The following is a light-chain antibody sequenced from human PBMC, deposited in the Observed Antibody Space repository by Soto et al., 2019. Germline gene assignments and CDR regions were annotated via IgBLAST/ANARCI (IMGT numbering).Light chain of an antibody. J-gene: IGLJ2*01. Sequence: QSALTQPPSASGSPGQSVTISCAGTSSDVGGYNFVSWYQQYPGKAPKLMIYEVTKRPSGVPDRFSGSKSGNTASLTVSGLQAEDEADYYCSSYAGGNIVLFGGGTKVTAL. V-gene: IGLV2-8*01. CDR3: SSYAGGNIVL. CDR1: SSDVGGYNF. CDR2: EVT.